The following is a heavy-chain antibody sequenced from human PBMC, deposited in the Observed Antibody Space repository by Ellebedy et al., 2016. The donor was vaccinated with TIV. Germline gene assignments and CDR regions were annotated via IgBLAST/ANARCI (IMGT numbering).Heavy chain of an antibody. Sequence: GESLKISCAASGFTFSTYWMSWVRQAPGKGLDWVASIKPDGSVTYYVDSVEGRFTISRDNARNSLYLQMNSLRAEDTAVYYCARDNTNPRSAFDIWGQGTMVTVSS. CDR1: GFTFSTYW. CDR3: ARDNTNPRSAFDI. CDR2: IKPDGSVT. V-gene: IGHV3-7*03. J-gene: IGHJ3*02.